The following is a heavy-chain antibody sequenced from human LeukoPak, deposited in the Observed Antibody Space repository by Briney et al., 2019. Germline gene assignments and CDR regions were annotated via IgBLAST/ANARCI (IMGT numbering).Heavy chain of an antibody. J-gene: IGHJ4*02. CDR1: GFIFRNYA. V-gene: IGHV3-23*01. CDR2: ISDNGGGT. D-gene: IGHD4/OR15-4a*01. Sequence: GGSLRLSCGASGFIFRNYAMSWVRQAPGGGLEWVSGISDNGGGTYYADSVKGRFTISRDNSKNMLYLQMNSLRAEDTAVYYCAKESGALGAPLYDYWGQGILVTGSS. CDR3: AKESGALGAPLYDY.